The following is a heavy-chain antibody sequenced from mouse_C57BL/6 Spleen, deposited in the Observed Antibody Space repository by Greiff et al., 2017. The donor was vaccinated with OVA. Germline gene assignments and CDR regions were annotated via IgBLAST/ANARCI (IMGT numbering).Heavy chain of an antibody. CDR1: GYTFTSYW. V-gene: IGHV1-61*01. Sequence: QVQLQQPGAELVRPGSSVKLSCKASGYTFTSYWMDWVKQRPGQGLEWIGNIYPSDSETHYNQKFKDKATLTVDKSSSTAYMQLSSLTSEDSAVYYCARSEDYGYFDYWGQGTTLTVSS. J-gene: IGHJ2*01. CDR3: ARSEDYGYFDY. D-gene: IGHD2-2*01. CDR2: IYPSDSET.